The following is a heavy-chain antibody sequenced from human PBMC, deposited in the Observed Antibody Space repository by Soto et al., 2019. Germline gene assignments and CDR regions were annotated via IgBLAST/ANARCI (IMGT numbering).Heavy chain of an antibody. V-gene: IGHV3-23*01. J-gene: IGHJ6*02. D-gene: IGHD2-2*01. Sequence: GGFLRLSCAASGFTFSSYAMKWVRQAPGKGLEWVSLIGESGTPTYYADSVKGRFTISRDNSGNTLFLEMYSLRAEDTAVYYCARYIPGVRYYGMDVWGQGATVTVSS. CDR2: IGESGTPT. CDR3: ARYIPGVRYYGMDV. CDR1: GFTFSSYA.